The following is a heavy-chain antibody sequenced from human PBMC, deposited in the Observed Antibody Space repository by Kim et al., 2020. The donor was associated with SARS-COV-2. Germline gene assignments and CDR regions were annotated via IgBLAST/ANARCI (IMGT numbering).Heavy chain of an antibody. CDR3: AAIGEVVANDY. CDR2: ISYDGSNK. CDR1: GFTFSSYG. V-gene: IGHV3-30*03. Sequence: GGSLRLSCAASGFTFSSYGMHWVRQAPGKGLEWVAVISYDGSNKYYADSVKGRFTISRDNSKNTLYLQMNSLRAEDTAVYYCAAIGEVVANDYWGQGTLVTVSS. D-gene: IGHD2-21*01. J-gene: IGHJ4*02.